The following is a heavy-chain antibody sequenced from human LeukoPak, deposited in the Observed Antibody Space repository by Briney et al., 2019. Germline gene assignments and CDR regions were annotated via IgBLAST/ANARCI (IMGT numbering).Heavy chain of an antibody. CDR1: GFTFSSYA. CDR3: AREAVLLWFGELSHYYGMDV. CDR2: ISYDGSNK. J-gene: IGHJ6*02. V-gene: IGHV3-30-3*01. Sequence: GGSLRLSCAASGFTFSSYAMHWVRQAPGKGLEWVAVISYDGSNKYHADSVKGRFTIPRDNSKNTLYLQMNSLRAEDTAVYYCAREAVLLWFGELSHYYGMDVWGQGTTVTVSS. D-gene: IGHD3-10*01.